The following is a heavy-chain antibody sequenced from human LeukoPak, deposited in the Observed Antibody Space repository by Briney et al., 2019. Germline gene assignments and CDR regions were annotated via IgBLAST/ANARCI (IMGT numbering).Heavy chain of an antibody. V-gene: IGHV3-23*01. Sequence: GGSLRLSCAASGFIFSSYAMSWVRQVPGKGLEWVSAISVSSGTTYYADSVRGRFTISRDNSKNTLYLQMNSLRAEDTAVYYCAKDARRSSGWYFFDHWGQGTLVTVSS. CDR3: AKDARRSSGWYFFDH. D-gene: IGHD6-19*01. J-gene: IGHJ4*02. CDR1: GFIFSSYA. CDR2: ISVSSGTT.